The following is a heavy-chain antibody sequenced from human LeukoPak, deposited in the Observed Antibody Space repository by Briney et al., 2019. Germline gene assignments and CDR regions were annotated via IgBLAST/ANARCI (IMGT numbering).Heavy chain of an antibody. CDR3: ARGNTGYGNFDY. CDR1: AFTVRTSY. J-gene: IGHJ4*02. CDR2: ISGFGDI. V-gene: IGHV3-53*01. D-gene: IGHD5-12*01. Sequence: GGSLRLSCAASAFTVRTSYMTWVRQAPGKGLEWVSVISGFGDIYYADSVKGRFTISRDNSKNTLYLQMNSLRAEDTAVYFCARGNTGYGNFDYWGQGILVTVSS.